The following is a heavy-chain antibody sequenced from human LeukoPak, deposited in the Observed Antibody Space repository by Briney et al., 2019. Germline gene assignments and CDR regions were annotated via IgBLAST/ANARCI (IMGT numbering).Heavy chain of an antibody. V-gene: IGHV3-23*01. D-gene: IGHD6-13*01. CDR3: ANAPVYSSSWYGFYY. CDR2: ISSSGGTT. CDR1: GLTFSSYA. Sequence: GGSLRLSCAASGLTFSSYAMTWVRQAPGKGPEWVSTISSSGGTTHYADSVKGRFTISRDNSKNTLYLQMNSLRAEDTAVYYCANAPVYSSSWYGFYYWGQGTQVTVSS. J-gene: IGHJ4*02.